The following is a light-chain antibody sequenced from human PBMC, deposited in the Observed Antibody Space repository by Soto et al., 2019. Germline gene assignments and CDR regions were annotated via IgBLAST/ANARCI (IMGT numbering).Light chain of an antibody. V-gene: IGLV2-14*01. CDR2: GVS. CDR3: SSYTATTTPVV. CDR1: SSDVGGYNS. Sequence: QSALTQPASVSGSPGQSITISCTGTSSDVGGYNSVSWYQQHPGKAPKLMIYGVSYRPSGVSNRFSGSKSGNTASLTISGLQAEDEGDYYCSSYTATTTPVVSGGGTKLTVL. J-gene: IGLJ3*02.